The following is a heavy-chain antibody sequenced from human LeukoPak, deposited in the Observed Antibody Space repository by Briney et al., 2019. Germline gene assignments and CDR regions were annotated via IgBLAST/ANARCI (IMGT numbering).Heavy chain of an antibody. CDR3: ARVSVGAPAFDY. CDR1: GFSCSSYW. D-gene: IGHD1-26*01. V-gene: IGHV3-7*01. CDR2: INEDGSEK. J-gene: IGHJ4*02. Sequence: PGGSLRLSCSASGFSCSSYWMSWVRQAPGKGLEWVAHINEDGSEKYYVDSVKGRFFISRDNAAKSLSLQMNRLRDADTAVYYCARVSVGAPAFDYWDQGNLVTVSS.